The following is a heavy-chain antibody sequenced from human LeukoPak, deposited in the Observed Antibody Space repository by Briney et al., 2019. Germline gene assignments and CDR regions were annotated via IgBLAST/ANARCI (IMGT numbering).Heavy chain of an antibody. Sequence: SGTLSLTCAVSGGSISCSNWWSWVRQPPGKGLEWIGEIYHSGSTNYNPSLKSRVTISVDKSKNQFSLKLSSVTAADTAVYYCARHGPTVTDPYDYWGQGTLVTVSS. CDR2: IYHSGST. V-gene: IGHV4-4*02. CDR3: ARHGPTVTDPYDY. CDR1: GGSISCSNW. J-gene: IGHJ4*02. D-gene: IGHD4-17*01.